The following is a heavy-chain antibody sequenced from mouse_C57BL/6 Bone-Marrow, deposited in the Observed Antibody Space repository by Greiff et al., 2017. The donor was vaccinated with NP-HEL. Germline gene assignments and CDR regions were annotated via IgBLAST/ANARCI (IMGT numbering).Heavy chain of an antibody. CDR3: AKNPYYYGSSLYAMDY. CDR2: IWRGGST. D-gene: IGHD1-1*01. Sequence: VQLQESGPGLVQPSQSLSITCTVSGFSLTSYGVHWVRQSPGKGLEWLGVIWRGGSTDYNAAFMSRLSITKDNSKSQVFFKMNSLQADDTAIYYCAKNPYYYGSSLYAMDYWGQGTSVTVSS. J-gene: IGHJ4*01. V-gene: IGHV2-5*01. CDR1: GFSLTSYG.